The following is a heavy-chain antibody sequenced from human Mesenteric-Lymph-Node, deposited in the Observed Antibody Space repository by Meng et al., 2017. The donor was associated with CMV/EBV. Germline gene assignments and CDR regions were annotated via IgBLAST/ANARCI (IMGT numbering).Heavy chain of an antibody. CDR3: ARDLEYGMDV. CDR2: ISYHGSDK. J-gene: IGHJ6*02. CDR1: GFAFSSYA. V-gene: IGHV3-30*04. Sequence: GGSLRLSCAASGFAFSSYAMHWVRQAPGKGLEWVAVISYHGSDKFYPDSVKGRFTISRDNSKNTLYLQMNSLRAEDTAVYYCARDLEYGMDVWGQGTTVTVSS.